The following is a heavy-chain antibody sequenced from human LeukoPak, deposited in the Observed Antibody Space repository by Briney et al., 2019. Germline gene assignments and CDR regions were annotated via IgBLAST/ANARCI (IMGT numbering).Heavy chain of an antibody. CDR2: IYPGDSDT. CDR1: GYSFTTYW. V-gene: IGHV5-51*01. J-gene: IGHJ3*02. CDR3: ARHLRSYYYDSSGYHDAFDI. D-gene: IGHD3-22*01. Sequence: GESLKISCKGSGYSFTTYWIGWVRQMLGKGLEWMGIIYPGDSDTRYSPSFQGQVTISADKSISTAYLQWSSLKASDTAMYYCARHLRSYYYDSSGYHDAFDIWGQGTMVTVSS.